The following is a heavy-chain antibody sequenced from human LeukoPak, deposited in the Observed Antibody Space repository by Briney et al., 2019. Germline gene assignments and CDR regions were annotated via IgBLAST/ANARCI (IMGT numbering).Heavy chain of an antibody. J-gene: IGHJ4*02. CDR3: ARALYYGSGSQFDY. CDR1: GGSISSGSYY. Sequence: SQTLSLTCTVSGGSISSGSYYWSWIRQPAGKGLEWIGRIYTSGSTNYNPSLKSRVTISVDTSKNQFSLKLSSVTAADTAVYYCARALYYGSGSQFDYWGQGTLVTVSS. CDR2: IYTSGST. D-gene: IGHD3-10*01. V-gene: IGHV4-61*02.